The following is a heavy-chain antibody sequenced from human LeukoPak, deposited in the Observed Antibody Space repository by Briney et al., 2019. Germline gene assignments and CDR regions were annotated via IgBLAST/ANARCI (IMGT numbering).Heavy chain of an antibody. Sequence: GASAKVSCKPSGYSFTSYAMNGVRPAPGQRLEWMGWIYGDSGDAKYSQELQGRVTITRDTSASTAYMELSSLRSEDMAVYYCVRGVPGVYFYYYMDVWGKGTTVTVSS. D-gene: IGHD2-8*01. V-gene: IGHV1-3*03. CDR3: VRGVPGVYFYYYMDV. J-gene: IGHJ6*03. CDR2: IYGDSGDA. CDR1: GYSFTSYA.